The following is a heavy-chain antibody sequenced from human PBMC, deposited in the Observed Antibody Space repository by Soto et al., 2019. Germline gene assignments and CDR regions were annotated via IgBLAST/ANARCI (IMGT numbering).Heavy chain of an antibody. CDR1: GDSISGSY. D-gene: IGHD1-1*01. Sequence: SETLSLTCAVSGDSISGSYWSWIRQPPGKGLEWIGFIHYTGRTSYNPSLKSRITVSLDKSKNQFSLSLSSATAADTAVYYCARQVHSSGNEAFDYWGQGTLVTVSS. CDR2: IHYTGRT. CDR3: ARQVHSSGNEAFDY. J-gene: IGHJ4*02. V-gene: IGHV4-59*08.